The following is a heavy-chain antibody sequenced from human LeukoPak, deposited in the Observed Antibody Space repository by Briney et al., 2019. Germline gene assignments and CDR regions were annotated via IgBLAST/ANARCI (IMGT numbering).Heavy chain of an antibody. CDR2: INWNGGST. V-gene: IGHV3-20*04. D-gene: IGHD5-18*01. CDR3: ARVYIQLWSPYYYYYMDV. CDR1: GFSFDDYG. J-gene: IGHJ6*03. Sequence: GGSLRLSCAASGFSFDDYGLSWVRQAPGKGLEWVSGINWNGGSTGYADSVKGRFTISRDNAKNSLYLQMNSLRAEDTAVYYCARVYIQLWSPYYYYYMDVWGKGTTVTISS.